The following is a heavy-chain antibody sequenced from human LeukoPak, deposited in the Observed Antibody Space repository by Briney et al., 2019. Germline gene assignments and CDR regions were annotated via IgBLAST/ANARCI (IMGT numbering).Heavy chain of an antibody. V-gene: IGHV3-23*01. CDR3: AKDAYSKYLPRY. D-gene: IGHD4-4*01. J-gene: IGHJ4*02. CDR1: GFTFSSYA. CDR2: MSGSGGST. Sequence: PGGSLRLSCAGSGFTFSSYAMSWVRQAAGRGLEWVSAMSGSGGSTYYADSVKGRFTISRDNSKNTLYLQMNSLRAEDTAVYYCAKDAYSKYLPRYWGQGTLVTVSS.